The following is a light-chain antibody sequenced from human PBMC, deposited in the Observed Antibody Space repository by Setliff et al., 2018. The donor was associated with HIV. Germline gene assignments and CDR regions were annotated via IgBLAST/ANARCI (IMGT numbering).Light chain of an antibody. V-gene: IGLV2-14*03. CDR2: EVT. J-gene: IGLJ1*01. CDR3: CSFTSSNTYV. Sequence: QSALAQPASVSGSPGQSITISCTGTSRDVGGGSNYVSWYQQHPGQAPKLIIFEVTKRPSEVSSRFSGSKSGNTASLTISGLQLEDESDYYCCSFTSSNTYVFGTGTRSPS. CDR1: SRDVGGGSNY.